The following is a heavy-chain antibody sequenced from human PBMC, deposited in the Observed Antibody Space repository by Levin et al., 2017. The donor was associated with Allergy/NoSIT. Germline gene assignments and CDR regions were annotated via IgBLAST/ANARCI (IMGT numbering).Heavy chain of an antibody. J-gene: IGHJ4*02. Sequence: GGSLRLSCSASEFTFSTYGMHWVRQAPGKGLEYVSAISSNGGSTYYADSVKGRFTISRDNSKNTLYLQMSSLRAEDTAVYYCVKLIYSSGFYWGQGTLVTVSS. V-gene: IGHV3-64D*06. CDR3: VKLIYSSGFY. CDR1: EFTFSTYG. CDR2: ISSNGGST. D-gene: IGHD6-19*01.